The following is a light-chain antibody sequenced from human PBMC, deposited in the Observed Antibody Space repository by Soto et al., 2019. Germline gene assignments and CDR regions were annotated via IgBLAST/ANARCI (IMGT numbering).Light chain of an antibody. CDR1: SSNIGAGYG. Sequence: QSVLTQPPSVSGAPGQRVTISCAGTSSNIGAGYGVHWYQQLPGRAPKLLIHNYVNRPSGVPDRFSGSKSGTSASLAITGLQAEDEADYYCSSYAGSSNVFGTGTKVTVL. CDR2: NYV. J-gene: IGLJ1*01. V-gene: IGLV1-40*01. CDR3: SSYAGSSNV.